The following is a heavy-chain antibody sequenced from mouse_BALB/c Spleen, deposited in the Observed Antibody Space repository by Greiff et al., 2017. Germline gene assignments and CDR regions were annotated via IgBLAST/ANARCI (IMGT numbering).Heavy chain of an antibody. CDR1: GYTFTSYW. V-gene: IGHV1-7*01. CDR2: INPSTGYS. Sequence: QVQLQQSGAELAKPGASVKMSCKASGYTFTSYWMHWVKQRPGQGLEWIGYINPSTGYSEYNQKFKDKATLTADKSSSTAYMQLSSLTSEDSAVYYCANYYGSTYSAMDYWGQGTSVTVSS. CDR3: ANYYGSTYSAMDY. J-gene: IGHJ4*01. D-gene: IGHD1-1*01.